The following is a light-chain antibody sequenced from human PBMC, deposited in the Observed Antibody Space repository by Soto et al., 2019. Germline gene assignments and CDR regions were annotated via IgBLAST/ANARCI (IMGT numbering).Light chain of an antibody. Sequence: LTQPASVSGSPGQSITISCTGTSSDVGGYNFVSWYQQHPGKAPKLMIYDVINRPSGVSNRFSGSKSGNSASLTISGLQAEDEADYYCSSYTSSSTYVVFGGGTKVTVL. J-gene: IGLJ2*01. V-gene: IGLV2-14*03. CDR2: DVI. CDR3: SSYTSSSTYVV. CDR1: SSDVGGYNF.